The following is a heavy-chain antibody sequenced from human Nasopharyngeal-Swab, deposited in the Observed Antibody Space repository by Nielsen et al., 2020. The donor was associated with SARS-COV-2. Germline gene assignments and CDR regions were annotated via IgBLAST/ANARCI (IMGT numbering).Heavy chain of an antibody. D-gene: IGHD3-22*01. CDR2: ISYDGSNK. Sequence: GGSLRLSCAASRFTFSSYAMHWVRQAPCKGLEFVAVISYDGSNKYYADSVKGRFTISRDNSKNTLYPQMNSLRAEDTAVYYCARDRSGYFLDYWGQGTLVTVSS. CDR1: RFTFSSYA. V-gene: IGHV3-30*04. J-gene: IGHJ4*02. CDR3: ARDRSGYFLDY.